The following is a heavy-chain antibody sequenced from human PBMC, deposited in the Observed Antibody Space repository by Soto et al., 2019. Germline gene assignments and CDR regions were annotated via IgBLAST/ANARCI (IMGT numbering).Heavy chain of an antibody. D-gene: IGHD3-10*01. CDR1: GFIFRSYV. CDR3: ARWGTTGRLDV. J-gene: IGHJ4*02. Sequence: QVQLVESGGGVVQPGTSLRLSCVGSGFIFRSYVIHWVRQAPGKGLEWVALTSYDGSNTYYDDSVKGRFTISRDNSRNTVDLQMDSLRLEETALYYCARWGTTGRLDVWGQGTLVSVSS. V-gene: IGHV3-30*19. CDR2: TSYDGSNT.